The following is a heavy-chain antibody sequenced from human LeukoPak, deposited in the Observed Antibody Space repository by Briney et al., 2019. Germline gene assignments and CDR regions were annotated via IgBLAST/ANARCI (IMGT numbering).Heavy chain of an antibody. CDR2: IYYSGST. CDR3: ARSRYDSSGYDFDY. V-gene: IGHV4-31*03. Sequence: PSQTLSLTCTVSGGSISSGGYYWRWIRQHPGKGLEWIGYIYYSGSTYYNPSLKSRVTISVDTSKNQFSLKLSSVTAADTAVYYCARSRYDSSGYDFDYWGQGTLVTVSS. D-gene: IGHD3-22*01. CDR1: GGSISSGGYY. J-gene: IGHJ4*02.